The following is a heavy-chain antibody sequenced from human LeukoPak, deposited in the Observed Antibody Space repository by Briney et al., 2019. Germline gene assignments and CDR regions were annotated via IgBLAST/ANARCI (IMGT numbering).Heavy chain of an antibody. CDR3: ARDIPMVRGKDY. V-gene: IGHV3-33*01. Sequence: GGSLRLSCAASGFTFSSYGMHWVRQAPGKGLEWVAVIWYDGSNKYYADSVKGRFTISRDNSKNTLYLQMNSLRVEDTAVYYCARDIPMVRGKDYWGQGTLVTVSS. J-gene: IGHJ4*02. D-gene: IGHD3-10*01. CDR2: IWYDGSNK. CDR1: GFTFSSYG.